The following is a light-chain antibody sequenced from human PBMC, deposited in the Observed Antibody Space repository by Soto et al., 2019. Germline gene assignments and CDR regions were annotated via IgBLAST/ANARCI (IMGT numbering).Light chain of an antibody. CDR3: ATWDDRLRAYV. CDR1: SSNIGTYY. V-gene: IGLV1-47*01. CDR2: RNG. Sequence: QSVLTQPPSASGTPGQRVTISCSGSSSNIGTYYVDWYQQLPGTAPKLLIHRNGQRPSGVPDRFSGSKSGTSASLAISGLRSEGEADYYCATWDDRLRAYVIGAGTQLTVL. J-gene: IGLJ1*01.